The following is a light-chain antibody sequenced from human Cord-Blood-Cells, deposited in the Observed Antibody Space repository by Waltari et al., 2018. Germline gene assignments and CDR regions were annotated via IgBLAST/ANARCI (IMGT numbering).Light chain of an antibody. CDR3: QQYYSTPLLT. CDR1: QSVLYSSNNKNY. Sequence: DIVMTQSPDSLAVSLGERATINCKSSQSVLYSSNNKNYLAWYQQKPGQPPKLLIYWASTRESGVPDRFSGSGSGTDFTLPIRSLQAEDVAVYSCQQYYSTPLLTFGGGTKVEIK. V-gene: IGKV4-1*01. CDR2: WAS. J-gene: IGKJ4*01.